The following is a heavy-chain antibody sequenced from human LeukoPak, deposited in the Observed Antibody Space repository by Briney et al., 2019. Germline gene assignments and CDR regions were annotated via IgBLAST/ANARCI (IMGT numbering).Heavy chain of an antibody. CDR3: ASGLTYYYDSSRFDY. CDR1: GGSISSGDYY. D-gene: IGHD3-22*01. V-gene: IGHV4-30-4*08. Sequence: TSETLSLTCTVSGGSISSGDYYWSWIRQPPGKGLEWIGYIYYSGSTYYNPSLKIRVTISVDTSKNQFSLKLSSVTAADTAVYYCASGLTYYYDSSRFDYWGQGTLVTVSS. J-gene: IGHJ4*02. CDR2: IYYSGST.